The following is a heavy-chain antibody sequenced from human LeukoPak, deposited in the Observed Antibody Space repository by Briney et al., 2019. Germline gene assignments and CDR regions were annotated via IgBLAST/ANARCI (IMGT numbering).Heavy chain of an antibody. CDR2: IYHSGST. V-gene: IGHV4-38-2*02. CDR3: ARVKSGSWYWFDP. J-gene: IGHJ5*02. Sequence: SETLSLTCTVSGYSISSGYYWGWIRQPPGKGLEWIGSIYHSGSTYYNPSLKSRVTISVDTSKNQFSLKLSSVTAADTALYYCARVKSGSWYWFDPWGQGTLATVSP. D-gene: IGHD6-13*01. CDR1: GYSISSGYY.